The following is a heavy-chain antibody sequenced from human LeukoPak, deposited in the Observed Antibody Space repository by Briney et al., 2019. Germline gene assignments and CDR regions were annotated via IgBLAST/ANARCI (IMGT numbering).Heavy chain of an antibody. V-gene: IGHV4-59*01. CDR2: IYYSGST. Sequence: SETLSLTCTVSGGSISSYYWSWIRQPPGKGQEWIGYIYYSGSTNYNPSLKSRVTISVDTYKNQFSLKLSSVTAADTAVYYCARYVHYDILTGYMGGFDYWGQGTLVTVSS. CDR3: ARYVHYDILTGYMGGFDY. CDR1: GGSISSYY. D-gene: IGHD3-9*01. J-gene: IGHJ4*02.